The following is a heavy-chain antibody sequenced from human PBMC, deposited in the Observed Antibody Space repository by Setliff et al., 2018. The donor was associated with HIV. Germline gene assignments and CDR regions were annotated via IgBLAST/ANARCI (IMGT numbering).Heavy chain of an antibody. CDR3: ARNQGDASGWYAGDY. V-gene: IGHV1-46*01. D-gene: IGHD6-19*01. CDR1: GYTFTTYY. Sequence: ASVKVSCKASGYTFTTYYIHWVRQAPGQGLGWMGIINPSSTSTNYAQRFQGRVTMTRDTSTSTVYMELSSLRSEDTAVYYCARNQGDASGWYAGDYWGHGTLVTVSS. J-gene: IGHJ4*01. CDR2: INPSSTST.